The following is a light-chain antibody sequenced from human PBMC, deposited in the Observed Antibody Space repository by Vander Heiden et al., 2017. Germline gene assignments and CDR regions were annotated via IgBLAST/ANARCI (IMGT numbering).Light chain of an antibody. Sequence: DPVTITCRASQTISNYLHWYRHRPGKAPQLLIYAASSLQSGVPSRFSGSGSGTDFTLAISRLLPEDFATYYCQQSYSTGKTFGQGTKLEIK. V-gene: IGKV1-39*01. CDR1: QTISNY. CDR3: QQSYSTGKT. CDR2: AAS. J-gene: IGKJ2*01.